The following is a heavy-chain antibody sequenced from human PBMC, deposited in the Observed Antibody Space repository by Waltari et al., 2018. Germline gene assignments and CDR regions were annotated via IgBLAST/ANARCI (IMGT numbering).Heavy chain of an antibody. D-gene: IGHD6-13*01. CDR2: ISSSSSTI. J-gene: IGHJ4*02. CDR1: GFTFSSYS. CDR3: AREGIAAAYYFDY. Sequence: EVQLVESGGGLVQPGGSLRLSCAASGFTFSSYSMNWVRQAPGKGLEWVSYISSSSSTIYYADSVKGRFTISRDNAKNSLYLQMNSLRAEDTAVYYCAREGIAAAYYFDYWGQGTLVTVSS. V-gene: IGHV3-48*04.